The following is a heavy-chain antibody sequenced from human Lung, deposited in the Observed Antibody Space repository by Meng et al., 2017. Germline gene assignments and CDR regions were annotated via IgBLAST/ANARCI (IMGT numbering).Heavy chain of an antibody. D-gene: IGHD6-13*01. J-gene: IGHJ4*02. CDR2: IKGKTDGGTT. V-gene: IGHV3-15*01. CDR1: GFTFSNAW. Sequence: EVQLVESGGGLVKPGGSLRLSCAASGFTFSNAWMSWVRQAPGKGLEWVARIKGKTDGGTTDYAAPVKGRFTISRGDSKNTLFLQMNSLKTEDTAVYYCTTEGEVAAGNDYWGQGTLVTVSS. CDR3: TTEGEVAAGNDY.